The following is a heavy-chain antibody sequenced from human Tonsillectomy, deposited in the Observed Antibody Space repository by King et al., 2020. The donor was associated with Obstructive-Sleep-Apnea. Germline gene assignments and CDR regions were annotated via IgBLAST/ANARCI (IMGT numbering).Heavy chain of an antibody. CDR1: GYSISSGYY. J-gene: IGHJ4*02. V-gene: IGHV4-38-2*02. Sequence: VQLQESGPGLVKPSETLSLTCTVSGYSISSGYYWGWIRQPPGKGLEWIGSIYHSGTTYYNPSLKSRVTISVDMSKNQFSLKLSSVTAADTAVYYCARDLRSLVGAYFDYWGQGTLVTVSS. CDR3: ARDLRSLVGAYFDY. CDR2: IYHSGTT. D-gene: IGHD1-26*01.